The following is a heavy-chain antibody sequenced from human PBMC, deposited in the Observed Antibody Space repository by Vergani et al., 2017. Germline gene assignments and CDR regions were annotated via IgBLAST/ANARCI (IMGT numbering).Heavy chain of an antibody. CDR1: GFTFSSYG. CDR3: AKALGGDYASGLDY. D-gene: IGHD4-17*01. Sequence: QVQLVESGGGVVQPGRSLRLSCAASGFTFSSYGMHWVRQAPGKGLEWVAVISYDGSNKYYADSVKGRFTISRDNSKNTLYLQMNSLRAEDTAVYYCAKALGGDYASGLDYWGQGTLVTVSS. V-gene: IGHV3-30*18. CDR2: ISYDGSNK. J-gene: IGHJ4*02.